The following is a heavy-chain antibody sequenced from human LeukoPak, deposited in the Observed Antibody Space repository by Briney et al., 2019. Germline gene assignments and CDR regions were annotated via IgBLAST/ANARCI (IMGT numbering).Heavy chain of an antibody. J-gene: IGHJ4*02. V-gene: IGHV4-59*08. Sequence: SETLSLTCTVSGGSISNYYWSWLRQPPGMGLEWIGYIYYSGSTNYNPSLKSRVIMSVDTSKNQFSLKLSSVTAADTAVYYCARQDSSGYYYWGQGTLVTVSS. CDR1: GGSISNYY. D-gene: IGHD3-22*01. CDR2: IYYSGST. CDR3: ARQDSSGYYY.